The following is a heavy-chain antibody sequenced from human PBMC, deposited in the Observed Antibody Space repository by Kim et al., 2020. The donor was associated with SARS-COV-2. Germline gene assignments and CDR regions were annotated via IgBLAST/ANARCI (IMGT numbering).Heavy chain of an antibody. CDR2: IYYSGST. V-gene: IGHV4-31*03. J-gene: IGHJ5*02. Sequence: SETLSLTCTVSGGSISSGGYYWSWIRQHPGKGLEWIGYIYYSGSTYYNPSLKSRVTISVDTSKNQFSLKLSSVTAADTAVYYCAREWGITIFGVVTHNWFDPWGQGTLVTVSS. CDR1: GGSISSGGYY. CDR3: AREWGITIFGVVTHNWFDP. D-gene: IGHD3-3*01.